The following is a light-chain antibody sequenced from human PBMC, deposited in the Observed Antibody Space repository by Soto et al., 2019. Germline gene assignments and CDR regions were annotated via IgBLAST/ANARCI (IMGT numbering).Light chain of an antibody. J-gene: IGKJ4*01. CDR2: DAS. Sequence: EIVLTQSPATLSLSPGERATLSCRASQSVSSYLAWYQQKPGQAPRLLIYDASNRATGIPARFSGSGSGTDFHLTIRSLEPEDFAVYYCQQRSNWPPTFGGGTKVEIK. CDR1: QSVSSY. CDR3: QQRSNWPPT. V-gene: IGKV3-11*01.